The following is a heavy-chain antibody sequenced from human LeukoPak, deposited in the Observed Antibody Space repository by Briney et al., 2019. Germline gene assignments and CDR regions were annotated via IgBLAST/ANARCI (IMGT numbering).Heavy chain of an antibody. V-gene: IGHV1-46*01. J-gene: IGHJ5*02. Sequence: ASVKVSCKASGYTFTSYYMHWVRQAPGQGLEWMGIINPSGGSTSYAQKFQGRVTMTRDTSTSTVYMGLSSLRSEDTAVYYCARDRYSYAKGEVVWFDPWGQGTLVTVSS. CDR3: ARDRYSYAKGEVVWFDP. D-gene: IGHD5-18*01. CDR1: GYTFTSYY. CDR2: INPSGGST.